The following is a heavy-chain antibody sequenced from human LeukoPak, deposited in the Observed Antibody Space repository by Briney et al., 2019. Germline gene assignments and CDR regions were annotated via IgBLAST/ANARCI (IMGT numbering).Heavy chain of an antibody. CDR1: GFTFSSYA. Sequence: GGSLRLSCAASGFTFSSYAMSWVRQAPGKGLEWVSSVSGTSEYIYYADSVRGRFTISRDNAKNTVYLQMNSLRAEDTAVYYCARWYSSGWYSDYWGQGTLVTVSS. CDR2: VSGTSEYI. V-gene: IGHV3-21*06. D-gene: IGHD6-19*01. CDR3: ARWYSSGWYSDY. J-gene: IGHJ4*02.